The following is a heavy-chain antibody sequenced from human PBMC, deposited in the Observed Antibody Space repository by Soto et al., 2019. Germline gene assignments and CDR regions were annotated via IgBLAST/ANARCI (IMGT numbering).Heavy chain of an antibody. Sequence: QVQLVESGGGVVQPGRSLRLSCAASGFTFSSYGMHWVRQAPGKGLEWVAVIWYDGSNKYYADSVKGRFTISRDNSKNTLYLQMNSLRAEDTAAYYCARADPYYYDSSGYYPGNYWGQGTLVTVSS. CDR3: ARADPYYYDSSGYYPGNY. J-gene: IGHJ4*02. D-gene: IGHD3-22*01. V-gene: IGHV3-33*01. CDR2: IWYDGSNK. CDR1: GFTFSSYG.